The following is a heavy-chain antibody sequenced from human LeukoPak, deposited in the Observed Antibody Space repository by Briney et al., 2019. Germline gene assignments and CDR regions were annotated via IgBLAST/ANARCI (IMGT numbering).Heavy chain of an antibody. D-gene: IGHD4-23*01. Sequence: GASVKVSCKASGYTFTGYYMHWVRQAPGQGLEWMGIINPSGGRTSSAQKFQGRVTMTSDTSTSTVYMELSSLRSEDTAVYYCARDVAVRFTTLVTQRPNWLDPWGQGTLVTVSS. J-gene: IGHJ5*02. CDR1: GYTFTGYY. CDR3: ARDVAVRFTTLVTQRPNWLDP. CDR2: INPSGGRT. V-gene: IGHV1-46*01.